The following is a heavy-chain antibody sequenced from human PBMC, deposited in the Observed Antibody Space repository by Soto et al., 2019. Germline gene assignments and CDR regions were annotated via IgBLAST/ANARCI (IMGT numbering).Heavy chain of an antibody. CDR2: IFWDDDK. CDR1: GFSLSSSGVG. D-gene: IGHD3-16*01. V-gene: IGHV2-5*02. J-gene: IGHJ4*02. CDR3: AHRLGEFGSRLAFDY. Sequence: QVTLKESGPTLVKPTQTLTLTCTFSGFSLSSSGVGVGWIRQPPGKALEWLALIFWDDDKRYSPSLRSRLAITKHTSRNQVVLTLTNMDPVDTATYYCAHRLGEFGSRLAFDYWGQGTLVTASS.